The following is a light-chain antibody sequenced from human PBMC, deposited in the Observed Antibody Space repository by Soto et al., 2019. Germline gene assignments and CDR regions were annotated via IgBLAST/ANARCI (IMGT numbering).Light chain of an antibody. CDR3: SSYTSSTNYV. V-gene: IGLV2-14*01. CDR2: EVS. CDR1: SIDIAPYNY. J-gene: IGLJ1*01. Sequence: ALTHPASVSWSPGQSLTISRTGTSIDIAPYNYVSWYQQHPGKAPKLIIYEVSYRPSGISNRFSGSKSGNTASLTISGLQAEDEADYYCSSYTSSTNYVFGTGTKVTVL.